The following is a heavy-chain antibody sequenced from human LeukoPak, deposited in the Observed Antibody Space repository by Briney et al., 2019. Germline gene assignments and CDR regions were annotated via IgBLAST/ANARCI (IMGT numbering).Heavy chain of an antibody. J-gene: IGHJ3*02. CDR3: ARVWDYDSRGGGYAFDI. Sequence: ASVKVSCKASGGTFSSYAISWVRQAPGQGLEWMGGIIPIFGTANYAQKFQGRVTITTDESTSTAYMELSSLRSEDTAVYYCARVWDYDSRGGGYAFDIWGQGTMVTVSS. CDR1: GGTFSSYA. D-gene: IGHD3-22*01. CDR2: IIPIFGTA. V-gene: IGHV1-69*05.